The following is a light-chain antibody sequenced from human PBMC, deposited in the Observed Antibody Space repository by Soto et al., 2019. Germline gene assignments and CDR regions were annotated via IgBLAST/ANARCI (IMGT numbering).Light chain of an antibody. CDR1: SSDVGAYNF. Sequence: QSGLTKPAAVSGSPGQSITISCTGTSSDVGAYNFVSWYQQDPGKAPKLMIYDVNNRPSGVSNRFSGSKSGNTASLTISGLQAEDEADYYCSSYTTSSSYFFGTGTKVTVL. CDR3: SSYTTSSSYF. J-gene: IGLJ1*01. V-gene: IGLV2-14*01. CDR2: DVN.